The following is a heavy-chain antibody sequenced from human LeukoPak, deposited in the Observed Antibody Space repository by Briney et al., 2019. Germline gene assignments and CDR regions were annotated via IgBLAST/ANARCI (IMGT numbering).Heavy chain of an antibody. CDR1: GFTVSSNY. J-gene: IGHJ5*02. CDR3: ARGAYGSGSYGDNWFDP. CDR2: IYSGGST. Sequence: GGSLRLSCAASGFTVSSNYMSWVRQAPGKGLEWVSVIYSGGSTYYADSVKGRFTISRDNSKNTLYLQMNSLRAEDTAVYYCARGAYGSGSYGDNWFDPWGQGTLVTVSS. V-gene: IGHV3-66*01. D-gene: IGHD3-10*01.